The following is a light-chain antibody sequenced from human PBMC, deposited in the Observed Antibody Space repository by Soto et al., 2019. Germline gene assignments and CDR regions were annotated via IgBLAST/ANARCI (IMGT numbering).Light chain of an antibody. J-gene: IGKJ5*01. V-gene: IGKV3-11*01. Sequence: EIVLTQSPATLSLYPGERATLSCRASQSVSSYLAWYQQKPGQAPRLLIYVASNRATGIPARFSGSGSGTDFTLTISSLEPEDFAVYYCQQRSNWPPIPFGQGTRLEIK. CDR1: QSVSSY. CDR3: QQRSNWPPIP. CDR2: VAS.